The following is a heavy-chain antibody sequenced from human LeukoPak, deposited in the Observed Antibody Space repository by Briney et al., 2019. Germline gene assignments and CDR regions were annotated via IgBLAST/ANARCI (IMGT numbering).Heavy chain of an antibody. CDR2: ISYDGSNK. D-gene: IGHD5-12*01. CDR3: AKDRVKWLRLRGYFDY. Sequence: GGSLRPSCAASGFTFSSYGMHWVRQAPGKGLEWVAVISYDGSNKYYADSVKGRFTISRDNSKNTLYLQMNSLRAEDTAVYYCAKDRVKWLRLRGYFDYWGQGTLVTVSS. J-gene: IGHJ4*02. V-gene: IGHV3-30*18. CDR1: GFTFSSYG.